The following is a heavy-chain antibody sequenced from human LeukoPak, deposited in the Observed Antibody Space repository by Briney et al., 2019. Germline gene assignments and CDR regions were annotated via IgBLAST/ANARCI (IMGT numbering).Heavy chain of an antibody. CDR2: ISSNGGST. CDR3: AKDQAAAAHVFDY. CDR1: GFTFSSYA. J-gene: IGHJ4*02. D-gene: IGHD6-13*01. Sequence: PGGSLRLSCAASGFTFSSYAMHWVRQAPGKGLEYVSAISSNGGSTYYANSVKGRFTISRDNSKNTLYLQMNSLRAEDTAVYYCAKDQAAAAHVFDYWGQGTLVTVSS. V-gene: IGHV3-64*01.